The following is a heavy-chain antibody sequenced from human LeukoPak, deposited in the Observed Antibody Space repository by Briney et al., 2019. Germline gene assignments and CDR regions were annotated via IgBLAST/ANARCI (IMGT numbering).Heavy chain of an antibody. CDR1: GFSFSDYD. V-gene: IGHV3-48*01. CDR3: VGFGVYGGL. D-gene: IGHD4-23*01. J-gene: IGHJ4*02. CDR2: INGSSGTI. Sequence: PGGSLRLSCAASGFSFSDYDMHWVRQGKGKGLDWVAYINGSSGTIHYADSVRGRFSISRDNVQQSLYLQMNSLRAEDTAVYYCVGFGVYGGLWGQGTVVTVSP.